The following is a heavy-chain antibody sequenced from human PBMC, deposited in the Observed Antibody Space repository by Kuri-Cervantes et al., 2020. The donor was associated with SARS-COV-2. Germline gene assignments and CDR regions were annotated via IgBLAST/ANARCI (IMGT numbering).Heavy chain of an antibody. CDR2: IFSNDEK. CDR3: AHTYYDFWSGHYTGAFDM. J-gene: IGHJ3*02. CDR1: GFSLSNAWMG. V-gene: IGHV2-26*01. D-gene: IGHD3-3*01. Sequence: SGPTLVKPTETLTLTCTVSGFSLSNAWMGVSWIRQPPGKALEWLAHIFSNDEKSYSTSLKSRLTVTKDTSNNQVVLRMTTMDPVDTGTYYCAHTYYDFWSGHYTGAFDMWGQGTVVTVSS.